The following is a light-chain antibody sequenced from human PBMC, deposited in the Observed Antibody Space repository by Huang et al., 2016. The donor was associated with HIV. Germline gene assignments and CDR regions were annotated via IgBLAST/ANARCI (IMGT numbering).Light chain of an antibody. CDR3: QQHSYWPIT. CDR2: DAS. Sequence: DIVLTQSPATLSLSPGERATVSCRASQSVSTFLAWYQHKPGQAPRLLIFDASNRASGGPARFSGTGSWTDFTLTISSLEPSDVAVYYCQQHSYWPITFGRGTRLEI. CDR1: QSVSTF. J-gene: IGKJ5*01. V-gene: IGKV3-11*01.